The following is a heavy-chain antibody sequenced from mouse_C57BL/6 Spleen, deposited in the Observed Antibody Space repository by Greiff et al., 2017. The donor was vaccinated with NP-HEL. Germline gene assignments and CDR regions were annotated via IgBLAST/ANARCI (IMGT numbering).Heavy chain of an antibody. Sequence: VQLKESGPELVKPGASVKISCKASGYAFSSSWMNWVKQRPGKGLEWIGRIYPGDGDTNYNGKFKGKATLTADKSSSTAYMQLSSLTSEDSAVYFCARLPGTPDYWGQGTTLTVSS. CDR3: ARLPGTPDY. CDR2: IYPGDGDT. V-gene: IGHV1-82*01. D-gene: IGHD4-1*01. CDR1: GYAFSSSW. J-gene: IGHJ2*01.